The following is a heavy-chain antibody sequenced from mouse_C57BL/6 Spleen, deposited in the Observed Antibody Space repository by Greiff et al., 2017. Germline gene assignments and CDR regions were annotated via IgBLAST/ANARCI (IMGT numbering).Heavy chain of an antibody. V-gene: IGHV1-26*01. CDR1: GYTFTDYY. CDR3: AKRNYDCYYLYYFDY. D-gene: IGHD2-3*01. CDR2: INPNNGGT. Sequence: EVQLQQSGPELVKPGASVKISCKASGYTFTDYYMNWVKQSHGKSLEWIGDINPNNGGTSYNQKFKGKATLTVDKSSSTAYMELRSLTSEDSAVYYCAKRNYDCYYLYYFDYWGQGTTLTVSS. J-gene: IGHJ2*01.